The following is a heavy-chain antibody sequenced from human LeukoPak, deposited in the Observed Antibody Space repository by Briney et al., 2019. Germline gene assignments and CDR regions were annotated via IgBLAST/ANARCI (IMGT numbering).Heavy chain of an antibody. D-gene: IGHD6-13*01. J-gene: IGHJ3*01. Sequence: GGSLRLSCAASGFTFSTYWMHWVRQAPGKGLVWVSRIISDGSSTTYADSVKGRFTISRDNAKNTLYLQMNSLRAEDPAVYYCARPRRSSSPDASDFGGKGTMGTGSS. CDR1: GFTFSTYW. V-gene: IGHV3-74*03. CDR3: ARPRRSSSPDASDF. CDR2: IISDGSST.